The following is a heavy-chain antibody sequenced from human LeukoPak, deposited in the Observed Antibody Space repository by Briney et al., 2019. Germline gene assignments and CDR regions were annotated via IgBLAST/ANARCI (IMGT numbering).Heavy chain of an antibody. Sequence: GGSLRLSCVASGFAFSTYWMHWVRQAPGKGLVWVSRINTDGSSISYADSVKGRFTISRDNAKNTLYLQMNSLRAEDTAVYYCARADFWTGYYGYWGQGILVTVSS. CDR3: ARADFWTGYYGY. CDR2: INTDGSSI. D-gene: IGHD3/OR15-3a*01. CDR1: GFAFSTYW. V-gene: IGHV3-74*01. J-gene: IGHJ4*02.